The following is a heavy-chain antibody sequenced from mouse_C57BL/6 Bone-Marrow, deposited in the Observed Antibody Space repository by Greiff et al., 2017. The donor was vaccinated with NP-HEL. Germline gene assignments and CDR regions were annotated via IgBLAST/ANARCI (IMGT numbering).Heavy chain of an antibody. Sequence: QVQLQQPGAELVKPGASVKLSCKASGYTFTSYWMHWVKQRPGRGLEWIGRIDPNRGGTKYNEKFKSKATLTVDKPTSTAYMQLSSQTSEDSAVYYCARRKNYFDFWGRGTTLTVSS. CDR3: ARRKNYFDF. J-gene: IGHJ2*01. CDR2: IDPNRGGT. CDR1: GYTFTSYW. V-gene: IGHV1-72*01.